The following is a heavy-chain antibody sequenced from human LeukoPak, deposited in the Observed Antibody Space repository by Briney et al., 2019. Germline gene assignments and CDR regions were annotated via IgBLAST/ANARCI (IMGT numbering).Heavy chain of an antibody. CDR1: GGSISSSTYY. V-gene: IGHV4-39*01. CDR3: ARQDYDSSGYYSLNYFDY. D-gene: IGHD3-22*01. Sequence: PSETPSLTCTVSGGSISSSTYYWGWIRRPPGKGLEWIGSIYCSGSTYYNPSLKSRVTISVDTSKNHFSLKLSSVTAADTAVYYCARQDYDSSGYYSLNYFDYWGQGTLVTVSS. J-gene: IGHJ4*02. CDR2: IYCSGST.